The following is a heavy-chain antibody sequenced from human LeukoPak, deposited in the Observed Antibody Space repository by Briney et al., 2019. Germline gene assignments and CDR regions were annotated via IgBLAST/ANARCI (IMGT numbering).Heavy chain of an antibody. CDR3: ARHRVGYWLR. CDR1: GGSFSGYY. J-gene: IGHJ4*02. Sequence: SETLSLTCAVYGGSFSGYYWSWIRQPPGKGLEWIGEINHSGSTNYNPSLKSRVTISVDTSKNQFSLKLSSVTAADTAVYYCARHRVGYWLRWGQGTLVTVSS. D-gene: IGHD2-15*01. V-gene: IGHV4-34*01. CDR2: INHSGST.